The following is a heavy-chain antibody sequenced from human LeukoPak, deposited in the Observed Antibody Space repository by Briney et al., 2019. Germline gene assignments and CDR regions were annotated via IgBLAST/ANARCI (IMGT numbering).Heavy chain of an antibody. D-gene: IGHD3-22*01. CDR2: INDSGGST. CDR1: GFTSGIYA. CDR3: AKSAMSDSSGYYFDS. V-gene: IGHV3-23*01. Sequence: GGSLRLSCAASGFTSGIYAMSWVRHAPGKGLEWVSTINDSGGSTYYADSVKGRFTISRDNSYNTLYLQMNSLRAEDTAVYYCAKSAMSDSSGYYFDSWGQGTLSPSPQ. J-gene: IGHJ4*02.